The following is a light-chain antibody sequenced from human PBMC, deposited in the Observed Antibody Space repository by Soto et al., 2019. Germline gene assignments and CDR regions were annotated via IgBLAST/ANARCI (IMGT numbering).Light chain of an antibody. V-gene: IGKV1-9*01. Sequence: DIQLTQSPSSLSACVGDRVTITCRASQDISSFLAWYQQKPGRVPKLLIYAASILQSRVPSRFSGSGSGTDFTLTISSLQPEDFGTYYCQQLNSYPLTFGGGTKVEIK. CDR1: QDISSF. CDR3: QQLNSYPLT. J-gene: IGKJ4*01. CDR2: AAS.